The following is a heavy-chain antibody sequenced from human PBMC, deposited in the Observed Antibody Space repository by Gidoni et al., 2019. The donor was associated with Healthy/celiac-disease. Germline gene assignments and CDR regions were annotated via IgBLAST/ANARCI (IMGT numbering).Heavy chain of an antibody. V-gene: IGHV4-34*01. J-gene: IGHJ6*02. CDR3: ARLGLWFGEYYYGMDV. CDR1: GGSFSGYY. Sequence: QVQLQQWGAGLLKPSETLSLTCAVYGGSFSGYYWSWIRQPPGKGLEWIGEIKHSGSTNYNPSLKSRVTISVDTSKNQFSLKLSSVTAADTAVYYCARLGLWFGEYYYGMDVWGQGTTVTVSS. D-gene: IGHD3-10*01. CDR2: IKHSGST.